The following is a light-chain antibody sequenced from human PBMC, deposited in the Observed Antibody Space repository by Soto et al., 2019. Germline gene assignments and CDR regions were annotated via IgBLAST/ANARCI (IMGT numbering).Light chain of an antibody. Sequence: DIQMTQSPSSLSASVGDRVTITCRASQSISTYLNWYQQKPGKVPKLLIYAASSLQSGVPSRFSGSGSGTDFTLTISSLQPEDFATYYCQQSYSTRQEWTFGPGTKVDIK. CDR1: QSISTY. CDR3: QQSYSTRQEWT. CDR2: AAS. V-gene: IGKV1-39*01. J-gene: IGKJ1*01.